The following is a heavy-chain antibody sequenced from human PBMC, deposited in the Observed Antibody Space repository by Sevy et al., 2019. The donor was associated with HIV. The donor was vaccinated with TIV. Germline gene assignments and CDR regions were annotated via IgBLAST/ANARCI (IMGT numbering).Heavy chain of an antibody. D-gene: IGHD4-17*01. V-gene: IGHV3-7*01. CDR2: IKLDGSDK. Sequence: GGSLRLSCAASGFTFSSYWMSWVRQTPGKGLEWVANIKLDGSDKYYVDSVKGRFTISRDNAKNSLYLQMNSLRAEDTAVYYCARGKGYGDYGTFDCWGQGTLVTVSS. CDR3: ARGKGYGDYGTFDC. J-gene: IGHJ4*02. CDR1: GFTFSSYW.